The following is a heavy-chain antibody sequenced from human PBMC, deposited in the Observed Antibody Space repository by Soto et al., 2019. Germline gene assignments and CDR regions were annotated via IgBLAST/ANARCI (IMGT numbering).Heavy chain of an antibody. V-gene: IGHV5-51*01. CDR1: GYNFISYW. CDR3: ARQAYFGSGTYYSDY. CDR2: IYPGDSDA. J-gene: IGHJ4*02. Sequence: GESLKISCKASGYNFISYWIAWVRQMPGKGLEWMGIIYPGDSDATYSPSFEGQVTFSVDKSITTAYLQWISLKASDTAMYYCARQAYFGSGTYYSDYWGQGTQVTVSS. D-gene: IGHD3-10*01.